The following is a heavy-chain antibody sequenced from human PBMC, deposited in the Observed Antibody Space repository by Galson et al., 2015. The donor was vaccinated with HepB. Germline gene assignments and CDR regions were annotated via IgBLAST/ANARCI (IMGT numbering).Heavy chain of an antibody. Sequence: SLRLSCAASGFTFSNYGMHWVRQAPGKGLEWVAVIWNDGSNKYYADSVKGRFTISRDNSKNMVYLQMNSLRAEDTAVFYCARDQESYYYNSRYYYASWSFDLWGRGTLVTVSS. J-gene: IGHJ2*01. CDR2: IWNDGSNK. CDR3: ARDQESYYYNSRYYYASWSFDL. D-gene: IGHD3-22*01. V-gene: IGHV3-33*01. CDR1: GFTFSNYG.